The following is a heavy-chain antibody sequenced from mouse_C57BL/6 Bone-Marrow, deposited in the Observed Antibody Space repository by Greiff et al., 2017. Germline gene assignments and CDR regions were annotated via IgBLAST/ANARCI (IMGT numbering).Heavy chain of an antibody. CDR1: GFTFSSYA. D-gene: IGHD2-10*02. CDR2: LSSGGDYI. CDR3: TRDPSSNWFAY. J-gene: IGHJ3*01. V-gene: IGHV5-9-1*02. Sequence: EVQGVESGEGLVKPGGSLKLSCAASGFTFSSYAMSWVRQTPEKRLAWVAYLSSGGDYIYYADTVKGRFTISRDNARNTLYLQMSSLKSEDTAMYYCTRDPSSNWFAYWGQGTLVTVSA.